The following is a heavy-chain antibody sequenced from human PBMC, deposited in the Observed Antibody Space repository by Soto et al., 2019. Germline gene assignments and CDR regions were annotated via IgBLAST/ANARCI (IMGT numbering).Heavy chain of an antibody. V-gene: IGHV3-30*18. J-gene: IGHJ4*02. CDR2: ISYDGSNK. CDR1: GFTFSSYG. D-gene: IGHD5-12*01. Sequence: QVQLVESGGGVVQPGRSLRLSCAASGFTFSSYGMHWVRQAPGKGLEWVAVISYDGSNKYYADSVKGRFTISRDNSKNTLYLQMNSLRAEDTAVYYCAKGDGYNGRPVDYWGQGTLVTVSS. CDR3: AKGDGYNGRPVDY.